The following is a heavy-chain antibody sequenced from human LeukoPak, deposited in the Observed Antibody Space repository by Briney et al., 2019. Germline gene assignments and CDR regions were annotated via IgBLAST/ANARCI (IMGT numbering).Heavy chain of an antibody. CDR1: GGSISSYY. Sequence: SETLSLTCTVPGGSISSYYWSWIRQPPGKGLEWIGYIYYSGSTNYNPSLKSRVTISVDTSKNQFSLKLSSVTAADTAVYYCARAGLLWFGEGYFDYWGQGTLVTVSS. J-gene: IGHJ4*02. CDR2: IYYSGST. D-gene: IGHD3-10*01. V-gene: IGHV4-59*01. CDR3: ARAGLLWFGEGYFDY.